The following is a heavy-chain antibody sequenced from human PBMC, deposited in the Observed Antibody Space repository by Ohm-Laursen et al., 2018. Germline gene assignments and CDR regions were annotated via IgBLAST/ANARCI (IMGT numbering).Heavy chain of an antibody. CDR1: GYTFDSFG. Sequence: ASVKVSCKASGYTFDSFGITWVRQAPGQGLEWMGWISPYSGGTNYAQKFQGRVTMTRDTSTSTVYMELSSLRSEDTAVYYCARDRGMIVDRFDYWGQGTLVTVSS. CDR2: ISPYSGGT. CDR3: ARDRGMIVDRFDY. D-gene: IGHD3-22*01. V-gene: IGHV1-18*01. J-gene: IGHJ4*02.